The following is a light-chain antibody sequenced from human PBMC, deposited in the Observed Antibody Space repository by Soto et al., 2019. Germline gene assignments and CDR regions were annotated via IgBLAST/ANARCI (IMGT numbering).Light chain of an antibody. CDR3: QQYNNWPYP. Sequence: EIVMTQSPATLSVSPGERVTLSCRASQSVFANLAWSQHKPGQAPRLLIYGASTRATGLPARFSGSGSGTDFTLTISSLQSEDLALYYCQQYNNWPYPFGQRTKLEIK. V-gene: IGKV3-15*01. CDR1: QSVFAN. CDR2: GAS. J-gene: IGKJ2*01.